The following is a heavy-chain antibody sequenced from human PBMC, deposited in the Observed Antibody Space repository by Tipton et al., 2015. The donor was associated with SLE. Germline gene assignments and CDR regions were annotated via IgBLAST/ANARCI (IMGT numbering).Heavy chain of an antibody. CDR1: GGSFSGYY. CDR3: AGGLTIFGVVPTFDY. CDR2: IYYSGST. J-gene: IGHJ4*02. Sequence: TLSLTCAVYGGSFSGYYWSWIRQPPGKGLEWIGYIYYSGSTNYNPSLKSRVTISVDTSKNQFSLKLSSVIAADTAVYYCAGGLTIFGVVPTFDYWGQGTLVTVSS. D-gene: IGHD3-3*01. V-gene: IGHV4-59*12.